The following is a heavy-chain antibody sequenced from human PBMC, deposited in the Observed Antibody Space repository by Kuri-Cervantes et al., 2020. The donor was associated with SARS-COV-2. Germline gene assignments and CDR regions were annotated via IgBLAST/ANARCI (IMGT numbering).Heavy chain of an antibody. CDR3: ARGIQLWLSTSSRFDP. D-gene: IGHD5-18*01. V-gene: IGHV3-23*01. CDR1: GFTFSSYA. CDR2: ISGSGGST. Sequence: GGSLRLSCAASGFTFSSYAMSWVRQAPGKGLEWVSAISGSGGSTYYADSVKGRFTISRDNSKNTLYLQMNSLRAEDTAVYYCARGIQLWLSTSSRFDPWGQGTLVTVSS. J-gene: IGHJ5*02.